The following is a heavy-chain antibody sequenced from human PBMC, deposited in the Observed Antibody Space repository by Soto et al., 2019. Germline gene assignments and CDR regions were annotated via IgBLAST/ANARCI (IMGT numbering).Heavy chain of an antibody. D-gene: IGHD2-21*02. CDR2: INAGGGYT. J-gene: IGHJ5*02. V-gene: IGHV1-46*03. CDR3: TRGGAMGVVTAPFDL. Sequence: GASVKVSCKASGYIFTNYYMHWVRQAPGQGLEWMGNINAGGGYTTYAQRFQGRVTMTRDTSTSTVSMELSSLRYEDTALYYCTRGGAMGVVTAPFDLWG. CDR1: GYIFTNYY.